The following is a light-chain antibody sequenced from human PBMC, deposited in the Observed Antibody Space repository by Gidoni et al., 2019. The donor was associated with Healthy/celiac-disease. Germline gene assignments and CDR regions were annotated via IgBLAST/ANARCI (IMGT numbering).Light chain of an antibody. Sequence: ELVLTQSPGTLSLSPGERATLSCRASQSVSSSYLAWYQQNPGQAPRLLIYGASSRATGIPDRFSGSGSGTDFTLPISRLEPEDFAVYYCQQYGSSPPFTFXPXTKVDIK. CDR1: QSVSSSY. CDR3: QQYGSSPPFT. J-gene: IGKJ3*01. V-gene: IGKV3-20*01. CDR2: GAS.